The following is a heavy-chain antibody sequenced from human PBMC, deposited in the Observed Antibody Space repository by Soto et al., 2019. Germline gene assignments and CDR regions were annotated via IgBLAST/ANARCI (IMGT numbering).Heavy chain of an antibody. CDR2: IITAFGPG. D-gene: IGHD6-13*01. J-gene: IGHJ4*02. Sequence: SVKVSCKASGGTLNNYAISWVRQAPGQGLEWMGGIITAFGPGVYAQKFQGRVTITADESTKTAYMDLNSLTSEDTAVYYCAAGGSWARLDNWGQGTLVTVSS. CDR1: GGTLNNYA. CDR3: AAGGSWARLDN. V-gene: IGHV1-69*13.